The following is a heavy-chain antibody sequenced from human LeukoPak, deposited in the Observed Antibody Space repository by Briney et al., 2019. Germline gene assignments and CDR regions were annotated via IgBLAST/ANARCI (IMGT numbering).Heavy chain of an antibody. CDR2: FYYSGST. D-gene: IGHD3/OR15-3a*01. V-gene: IGHV4-39*07. Sequence: PSETLSLTCTVSSGSISSNSYYWGWIRQPPGKGLEWIGSFYYSGSTYYNPSLKSRLTISKDTSKNQFSLKLSSVTAADTAVYFCATSRNVDQFDIWGRGTMVTVSS. CDR1: SGSISSNSYY. J-gene: IGHJ3*02. CDR3: ATSRNVDQFDI.